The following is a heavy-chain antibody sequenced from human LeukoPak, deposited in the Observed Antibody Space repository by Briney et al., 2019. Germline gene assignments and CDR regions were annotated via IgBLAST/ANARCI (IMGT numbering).Heavy chain of an antibody. D-gene: IGHD3-22*01. J-gene: IGHJ3*02. V-gene: IGHV3-15*01. CDR3: TTDSSGYLYIDAFDI. Sequence: GGSLRLSCAAPGLTFSNAWMTWVRQAPGKGLEWVGRIKSKTDGGTTDYAAPVKGRFTFSRDDSKNTLYLQMNSLKTEDTAVYYCTTDSSGYLYIDAFDIWGQGTMVTVSS. CDR1: GLTFSNAW. CDR2: IKSKTDGGTT.